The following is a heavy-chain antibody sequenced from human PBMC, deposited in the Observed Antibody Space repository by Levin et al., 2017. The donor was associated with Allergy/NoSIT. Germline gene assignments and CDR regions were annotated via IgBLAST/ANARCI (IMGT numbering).Heavy chain of an antibody. V-gene: IGHV3-7*01. CDR2: IKKDGSEE. CDR3: VSTYGSGSYSNWYFDR. J-gene: IGHJ2*01. D-gene: IGHD3-10*01. Sequence: LSLTCAASGLTFSRFWMYWVRQAPGKGLEWVANIKKDGSEEYYVDSVRGRFIISRDNARNSLYLHMNSLRAEDTAVYFCVSTYGSGSYSNWYFDRWGRGALVTVSS. CDR1: GLTFSRFW.